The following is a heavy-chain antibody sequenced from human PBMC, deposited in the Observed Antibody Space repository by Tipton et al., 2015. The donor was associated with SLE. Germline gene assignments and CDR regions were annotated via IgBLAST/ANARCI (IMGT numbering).Heavy chain of an antibody. V-gene: IGHV4-59*01. Sequence: TLSLTCNVSGASISSSYLSWIRQPSGKGLEWIGYISYSGSTNYNPSLKSRLTISVDTSKNQFSLKLSSVTAADTAVYYCAGEPDYWGQGTLVTVSS. J-gene: IGHJ4*02. CDR1: GASISSSY. CDR3: AGEPDY. CDR2: ISYSGST.